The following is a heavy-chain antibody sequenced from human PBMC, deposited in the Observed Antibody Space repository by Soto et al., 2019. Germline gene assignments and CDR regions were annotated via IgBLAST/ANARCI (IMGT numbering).Heavy chain of an antibody. Sequence: QVQLQESGPGLVKPSETLSLTCTVSGDSISSYYWSWIRQPPGKGLEWIGYIYYSGSTKYNPSLKSRFTMSVDTSKNQFSLKLSSMTAADTAVYYCARQGGWLQALDYWGQGTLVTVSS. CDR1: GDSISSYY. D-gene: IGHD5-12*01. CDR3: ARQGGWLQALDY. V-gene: IGHV4-59*08. J-gene: IGHJ4*02. CDR2: IYYSGST.